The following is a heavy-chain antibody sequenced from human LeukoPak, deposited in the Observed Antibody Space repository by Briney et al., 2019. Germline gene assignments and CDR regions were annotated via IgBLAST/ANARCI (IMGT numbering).Heavy chain of an antibody. V-gene: IGHV3-23*01. J-gene: IGHJ4*02. Sequence: GGSLRLSCAASGFTFSSYAMSWVRQAPGKGLEWVSAISGSGGSTYYADSVKGRFTISRDNAKNTLYLQMNSLRAEDTAVYYCARHGLSSSWSRAFDYWGQGTLVTVSS. D-gene: IGHD6-13*01. CDR3: ARHGLSSSWSRAFDY. CDR2: ISGSGGST. CDR1: GFTFSSYA.